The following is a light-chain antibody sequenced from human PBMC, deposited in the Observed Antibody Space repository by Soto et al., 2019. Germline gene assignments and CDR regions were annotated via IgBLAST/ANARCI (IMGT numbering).Light chain of an antibody. Sequence: DIQMTQSPSTLSASVGDRVTITCRASQSINSWLSWYQQSPGKAPKLLIYHASTLESGVPSRFSGSGSGTEFTLTTSSLQPDDFATYYCQEYVYYSTFGGGTKVDIK. CDR1: QSINSW. CDR2: HAS. CDR3: QEYVYYST. V-gene: IGKV1-5*01. J-gene: IGKJ4*01.